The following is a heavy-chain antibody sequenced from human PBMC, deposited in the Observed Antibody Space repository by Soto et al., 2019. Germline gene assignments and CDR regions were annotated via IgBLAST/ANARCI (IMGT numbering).Heavy chain of an antibody. CDR1: GYTFTSDG. CDR2: ISAYNGNT. CDR3: VRDNATTRHDAFDI. V-gene: IGHV1-18*01. Sequence: QVQLVQSGAEVKKPGASVKVSCKASGYTFTSDGIRWVRQAPGQGLEWMGWISAYNGNTNYAQKLQGRVTMTTDTSTSTAYMELRSLRSEDTAVYYCVRDNATTRHDAFDIWGQGTMVTVSS. J-gene: IGHJ3*02. D-gene: IGHD4-17*01.